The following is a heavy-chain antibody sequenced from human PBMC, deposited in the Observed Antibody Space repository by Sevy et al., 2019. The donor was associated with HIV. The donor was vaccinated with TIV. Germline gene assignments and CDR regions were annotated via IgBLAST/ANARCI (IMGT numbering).Heavy chain of an antibody. CDR2: LYHSGSS. CDR1: GYSISSGYY. J-gene: IGHJ3*02. CDR3: ARVRGGYEGLLLDAFDI. V-gene: IGHV4-38-2*02. D-gene: IGHD5-12*01. Sequence: SETLSLTCSVSGYSISSGYYWGWIRQPPGKGLEWIGSLYHSGSSYYNPSLKSRVTISIDTSKNQFSLKLSSVTAADTAVYYCARVRGGYEGLLLDAFDIWGQGTLVTVSS.